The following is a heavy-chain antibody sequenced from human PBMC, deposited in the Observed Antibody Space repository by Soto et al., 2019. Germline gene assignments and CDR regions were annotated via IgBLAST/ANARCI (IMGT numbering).Heavy chain of an antibody. CDR1: GGSISSSSYY. J-gene: IGHJ4*02. CDR3: AWSMTTVVTLDY. D-gene: IGHD4-17*01. V-gene: IGHV4-39*01. CDR2: VYYSGTT. Sequence: SETLSLTCTVSGGSISSSSYYWAWVRQPPGKGLEWIGSVYYSGTTYYNPSLKSRVTISVDTSKNQFSLKLSSVTAADTAVYYCAWSMTTVVTLDYWGQGTLVTVSS.